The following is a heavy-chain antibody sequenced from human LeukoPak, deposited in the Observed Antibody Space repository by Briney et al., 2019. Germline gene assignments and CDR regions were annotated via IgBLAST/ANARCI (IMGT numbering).Heavy chain of an antibody. CDR3: ARMDIVVVPVALFDP. Sequence: ASVKVSCKASGYIFTNYGITWVRQAPGQGLEWMGWISAYSGNTNYAQKLQGRVTMTTDTSTSTAYMELRSLRSDDTAVYYCARMDIVVVPVALFDPWGQGTLVTVSS. CDR2: ISAYSGNT. CDR1: GYIFTNYG. V-gene: IGHV1-18*01. D-gene: IGHD2-2*03. J-gene: IGHJ5*02.